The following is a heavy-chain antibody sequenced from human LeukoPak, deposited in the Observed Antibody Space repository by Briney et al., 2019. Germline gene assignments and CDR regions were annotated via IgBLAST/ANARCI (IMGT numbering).Heavy chain of an antibody. V-gene: IGHV3-21*01. CDR1: GFTFSTYG. CDR3: ARDYYYDSSGFFYG. Sequence: PGGSLRLSRAASGFTFSTYGMNWVRQAPGKGLEWVSSISSSSSYIYYADSVKGRFTISRDNAKNSLSLQMNSLRAEDTAVYYCARDYYYDSSGFFYGWGRGTPVTVSS. CDR2: ISSSSSYI. J-gene: IGHJ4*02. D-gene: IGHD3-22*01.